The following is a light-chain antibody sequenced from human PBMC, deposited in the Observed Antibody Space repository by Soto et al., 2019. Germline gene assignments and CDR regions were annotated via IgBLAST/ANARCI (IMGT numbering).Light chain of an antibody. Sequence: DIQMTQSPSSVSASVGDRVIISCRARQVIGNKLAWYQQKPGQAPHLLIYAASNLQRGVPSRFSGSASSTYFTLDTNGMQPEDFGNDYCQQASSLASTFGQGTRLEVK. V-gene: IGKV1-12*01. J-gene: IGKJ5*01. CDR3: QQASSLAST. CDR1: QVIGNK. CDR2: AAS.